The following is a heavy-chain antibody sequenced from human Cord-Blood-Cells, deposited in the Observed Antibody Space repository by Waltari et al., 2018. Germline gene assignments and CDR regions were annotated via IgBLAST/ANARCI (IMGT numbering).Heavy chain of an antibody. CDR2: NNAGNGNT. CDR3: ARREMGGAFDI. D-gene: IGHD2-15*01. V-gene: IGHV1-3*01. J-gene: IGHJ3*02. CDR1: GYTFTSYD. Sequence: QVQLVQSGAEVKKPGASVKVFCKASGYTFTSYDIAWVRQAPGQRLEWMGWNNAGNGNTKYSQKFQGRVTITRDTSASTAYMELSSLRSEDTAVYYCARREMGGAFDIWGQGTMVTVSS.